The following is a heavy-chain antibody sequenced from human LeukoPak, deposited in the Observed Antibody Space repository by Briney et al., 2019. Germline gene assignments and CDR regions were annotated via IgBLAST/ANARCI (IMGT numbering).Heavy chain of an antibody. J-gene: IGHJ6*03. CDR3: AREGYDFWGVYMDV. V-gene: IGHV3-11*04. D-gene: IGHD3-3*01. CDR1: GFTFSDYY. CDR2: IDSSSSSI. Sequence: GGSLRLSCAASGFTFSDYYMSWIRQAPGQGLDWVTYIDSSSSSINYADSVKGRFTISRDNAKNSLYLQMNSLRAEDTAVYYCAREGYDFWGVYMDVWGKGTTVTISS.